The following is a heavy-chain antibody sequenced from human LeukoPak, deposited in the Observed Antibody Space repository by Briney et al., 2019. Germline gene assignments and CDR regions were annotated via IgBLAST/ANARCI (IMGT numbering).Heavy chain of an antibody. Sequence: GGSLRLSCAASGFTFSSYSMNWVRQAPGKGLVWVSSISSSSSYIYYADSVKGRFTISRDNAKNSLYLQMNSLRAEDTAVYYCARDLDTYVVLIAYDAFDIWGQGTTVTVSP. CDR3: ARDLDTYVVLIAYDAFDI. D-gene: IGHD2-21*01. J-gene: IGHJ3*02. V-gene: IGHV3-21*01. CDR2: ISSSSSYI. CDR1: GFTFSSYS.